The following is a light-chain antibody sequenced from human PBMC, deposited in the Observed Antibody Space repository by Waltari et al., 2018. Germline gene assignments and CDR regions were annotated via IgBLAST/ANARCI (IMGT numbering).Light chain of an antibody. V-gene: IGLV1-47*01. CDR3: ATRDEGPTVV. J-gene: IGLJ2*01. CDR2: LTQ. Sequence: QSVLTQPPSASGTPGQSVTLSCSGSLSNIGTHYVYWYQQLPGTAPKLLIYLTQQRPSGVPDRFSASKSGTSASLAISGLRFEDEADYYCATRDEGPTVVFGGGTKLTVL. CDR1: LSNIGTHY.